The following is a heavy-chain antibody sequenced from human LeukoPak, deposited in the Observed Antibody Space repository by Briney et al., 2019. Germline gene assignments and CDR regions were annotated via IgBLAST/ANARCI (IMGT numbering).Heavy chain of an antibody. V-gene: IGHV3-30*17. J-gene: IGHJ4*02. D-gene: IGHD5-24*01. CDR1: EFTFSNYA. CDR2: VSSHGNDG. CDR3: TRDAYNFNDFDY. Sequence: GSLRLSCAVSEFTFSNYAMHWVRQPPGKGLEWVAVVSSHGNDGYYADSVRGRFTIPRDNSKNTLYLQIDSLRLEDTAIYYCTRDAYNFNDFDYWGQGTLVTVSS.